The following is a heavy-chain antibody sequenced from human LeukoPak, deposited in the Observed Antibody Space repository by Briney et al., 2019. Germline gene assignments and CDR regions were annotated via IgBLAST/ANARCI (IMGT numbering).Heavy chain of an antibody. V-gene: IGHV4-59*01. J-gene: IGHJ4*02. Sequence: SETLSLTCTVSGGSISPYYWSWIRQPPGKGLECIGYIYHSGSTNYNPSLKSRLTISVDTSKNQFSLKLSSVTAADTAVYYCARVTLGFGAGFDHWGQGTLVTVSS. CDR1: GGSISPYY. CDR3: ARVTLGFGAGFDH. CDR2: IYHSGST. D-gene: IGHD3-10*01.